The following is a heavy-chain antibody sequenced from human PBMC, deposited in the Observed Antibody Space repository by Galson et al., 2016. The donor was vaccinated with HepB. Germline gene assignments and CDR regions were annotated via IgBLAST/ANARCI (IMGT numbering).Heavy chain of an antibody. CDR3: AKISLVGYNSGWGGSFDI. J-gene: IGHJ3*02. CDR2: ISSTGGST. D-gene: IGHD6-19*01. V-gene: IGHV3-64*01. Sequence: SLRLSCAASGFTFSSYAMHWVRQAPGKGLDYVSAISSTGGSTYYANSVKGRFTISRDNSKNTLYLQMNSLRAEDAAVYYCAKISLVGYNSGWGGSFDIWGRGTMVTVSS. CDR1: GFTFSSYA.